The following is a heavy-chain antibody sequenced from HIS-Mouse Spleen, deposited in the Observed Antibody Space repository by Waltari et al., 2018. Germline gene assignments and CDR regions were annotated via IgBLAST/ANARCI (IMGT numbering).Heavy chain of an antibody. Sequence: QVQLQESGPGLVKPSETLSLTCTVSGYSISSGYYWGWIRQPPGKGLEWIGSIYHSGRTYYTPSPRSRVTISVDTSKTQFSLKLSSVTAADTAVYYCARVDIVGATDYWGQGTLVTVSS. D-gene: IGHD1-26*01. V-gene: IGHV4-38-2*02. CDR3: ARVDIVGATDY. CDR2: IYHSGRT. J-gene: IGHJ4*02. CDR1: GYSISSGYY.